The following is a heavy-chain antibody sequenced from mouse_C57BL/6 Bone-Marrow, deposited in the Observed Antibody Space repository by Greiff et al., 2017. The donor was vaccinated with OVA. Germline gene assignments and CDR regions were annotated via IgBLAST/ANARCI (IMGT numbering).Heavy chain of an antibody. CDR1: GFSFNTYA. Sequence: DVQLQESGGGLVQPKGSLKLSCAASGFSFNTYAMNWVRQAPGKGLEWVARIRSKSNNYATYYADSVKDRFTISRDDSESMLYLQMNNLKTEDTAMYYCVRHELYFDVWGTGTTVTVSS. V-gene: IGHV10-1*01. CDR3: VRHELYFDV. J-gene: IGHJ1*03. CDR2: IRSKSNNYAT.